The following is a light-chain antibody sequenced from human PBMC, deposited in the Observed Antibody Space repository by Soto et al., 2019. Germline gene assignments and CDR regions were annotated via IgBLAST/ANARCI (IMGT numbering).Light chain of an antibody. J-gene: IGLJ3*02. CDR2: DTS. Sequence: QAVVTQEPSLTVSPGGTVTLTCGSSTGAVTSGHYPYWFQQKPGQAPRTLIYDTSNKHSWTPARFSGSLLGGKAALTLSGAQPEDEAEYYCLLSYSAADGVFGGGTKLTVL. V-gene: IGLV7-46*01. CDR3: LLSYSAADGV. CDR1: TGAVTSGHY.